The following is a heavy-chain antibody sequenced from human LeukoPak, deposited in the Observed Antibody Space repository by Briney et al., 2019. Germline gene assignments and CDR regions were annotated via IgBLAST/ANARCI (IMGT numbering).Heavy chain of an antibody. V-gene: IGHV1-69*13. J-gene: IGHJ6*02. CDR2: IIPIFGTA. CDR1: GGTFSSYA. CDR3: ARGRRQWLAPPKPSYYYYGMDI. D-gene: IGHD6-19*01. Sequence: SVKVSCKASGGTFSSYAISWVRQAPGQGLEWMGGIIPIFGTANYAQKFQGRVTITADESTSTAYMELSSLRSEDTAVYYCARGRRQWLAPPKPSYYYYGMDIWGQGTTVTVSS.